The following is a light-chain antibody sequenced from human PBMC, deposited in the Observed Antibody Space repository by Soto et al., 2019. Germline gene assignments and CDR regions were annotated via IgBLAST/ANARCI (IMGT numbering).Light chain of an antibody. CDR2: AAS. J-gene: IGKJ1*01. CDR1: QGISSY. V-gene: IGKV1-9*01. CDR3: QQYNSYST. Sequence: DIQLTQSPSFLSASVGDRVTITCRASQGISSYLAWYQQKPGKAPKLLIYAASTLQSGVPSRFSGSGSGTEFTLTISCLQPDDFATYYCQQYNSYSTFGQGTKVDIK.